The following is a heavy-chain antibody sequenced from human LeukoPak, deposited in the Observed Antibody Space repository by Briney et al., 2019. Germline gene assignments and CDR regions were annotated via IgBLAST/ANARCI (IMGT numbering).Heavy chain of an antibody. CDR3: ARVRSTRWVRNYYYYYMDV. CDR2: ISAYNGNT. J-gene: IGHJ6*03. V-gene: IGHV1-18*01. CDR1: GYTFTSYG. D-gene: IGHD4-23*01. Sequence: ASVKVSCKASGYTFTSYGISWVRQAPGQGLEWMEWISAYNGNTNYAQKLQGRVTMTTDTSTSTAYMELRSLRSDDTAVYYCARVRSTRWVRNYYYYYMDVWGKGTTVTVSS.